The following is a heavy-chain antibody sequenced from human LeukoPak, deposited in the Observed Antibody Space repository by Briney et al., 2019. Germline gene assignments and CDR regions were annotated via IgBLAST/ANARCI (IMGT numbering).Heavy chain of an antibody. CDR2: INPISGGT. CDR3: ARAVVPAAMPPKD. D-gene: IGHD2-2*01. J-gene: IGHJ4*02. V-gene: IGHV1-2*02. CDR1: GYTFTAFY. Sequence: ASVKVSCTASGYTFTAFYMHWVRQAPGQGLESMGWINPISGGTNYAQKFQGRVTMTRDTSISTAHMELSRLRSDDTAVYYCARAVVPAAMPPKDWGQGTLVTVSS.